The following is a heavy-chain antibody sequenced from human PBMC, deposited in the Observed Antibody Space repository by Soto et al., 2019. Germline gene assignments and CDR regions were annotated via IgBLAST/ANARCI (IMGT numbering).Heavy chain of an antibody. Sequence: QVQLVQSGAGVKKPGASVKVSCKTSGYTFTSYHISWVRQAPGQGLEWMGWISAYNTNTNYAQKFQGRATMTTDTLTSTAYMELRSLRSDDTAVYYCARDTPPTDYWGQGTLVTVSS. CDR3: ARDTPPTDY. J-gene: IGHJ4*02. V-gene: IGHV1-18*01. CDR1: GYTFTSYH. CDR2: ISAYNTNT.